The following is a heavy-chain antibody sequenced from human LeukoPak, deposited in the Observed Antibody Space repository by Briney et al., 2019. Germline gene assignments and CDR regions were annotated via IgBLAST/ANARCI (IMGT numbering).Heavy chain of an antibody. V-gene: IGHV2-5*02. J-gene: IGHJ2*01. CDR1: GFSLSTSGVG. Sequence: SGPTLVKPTQTLTLTCTFSGFSLSTSGVGVGWIRQPPGKALEWLALIYWDDDKRYSPSLKSRLTITKDTSKNQVVLTMTYMDPVDTATYYCAHIRALYWYFDLWGRGTLVTVSS. CDR3: AHIRALYWYFDL. CDR2: IYWDDDK.